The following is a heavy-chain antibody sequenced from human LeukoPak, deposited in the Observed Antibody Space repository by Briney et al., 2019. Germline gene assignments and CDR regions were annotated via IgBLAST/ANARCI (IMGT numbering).Heavy chain of an antibody. J-gene: IGHJ4*02. CDR2: IYSGGST. CDR1: GFTVSSNY. Sequence: GGSLRLSCAAPGFTVSSNYMSWVRQAPGKGLEWGSVIYSGGSTYYADSVKGRFTISRDNSKNTLYLQMNSLRAEDTAVYYCARGRATVAGDDFDYWGQGTLVTVSS. D-gene: IGHD6-19*01. CDR3: ARGRATVAGDDFDY. V-gene: IGHV3-53*01.